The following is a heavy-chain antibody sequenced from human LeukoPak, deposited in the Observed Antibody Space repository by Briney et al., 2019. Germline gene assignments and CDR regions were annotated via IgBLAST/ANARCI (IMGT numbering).Heavy chain of an antibody. D-gene: IGHD4-17*01. J-gene: IGHJ4*02. V-gene: IGHV5-51*01. Sequence: GESLKISCKGSGYSFTTYWIAWVRQMPGKGLEWMGIVYPGDSETRYSPSFQGQVTISADKSISTAYLQWSGLKASDTAMYYCARRDDYGDYYFDYWGQGTLVTVSS. CDR1: GYSFTTYW. CDR3: ARRDDYGDYYFDY. CDR2: VYPGDSET.